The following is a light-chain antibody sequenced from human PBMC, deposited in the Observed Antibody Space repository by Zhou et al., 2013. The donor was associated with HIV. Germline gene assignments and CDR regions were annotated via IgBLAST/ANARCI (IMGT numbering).Light chain of an antibody. J-gene: IGKJ4*01. Sequence: DIQMTQSPSSLSASVGDTVTIACRASQGIGDFLAWYQQKPGSVPNVLIYASSTLHSGVSSRFRGSGSGTDFTLTISSLQPEDVATYYCQKYDRAPLTFGGGTKVEIK. V-gene: IGKV1-27*01. CDR1: QGIGDF. CDR2: ASS. CDR3: QKYDRAPLT.